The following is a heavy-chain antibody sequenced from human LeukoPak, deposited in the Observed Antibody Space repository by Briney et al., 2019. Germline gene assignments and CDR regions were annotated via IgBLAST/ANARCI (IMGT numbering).Heavy chain of an antibody. CDR1: GYTFTDYD. CDR3: ARDRLLGQQLVPSFDY. J-gene: IGHJ4*02. V-gene: IGHV1-2*02. D-gene: IGHD6-13*01. Sequence: ASVKVSCKASGYTFTDYDIYWVQQAPGQGLEYMGWLNPNSGGTNYAQKFQGRVTMTRDTSISTAYMELRNLRSDDTAVYYCARDRLLGQQLVPSFDYWGQGTLVTVSS. CDR2: LNPNSGGT.